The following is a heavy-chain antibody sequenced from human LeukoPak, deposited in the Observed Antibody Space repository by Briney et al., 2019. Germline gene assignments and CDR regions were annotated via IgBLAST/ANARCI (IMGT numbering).Heavy chain of an antibody. V-gene: IGHV5-51*01. CDR2: IYPGDSDT. CDR3: ARLGTAVIARFFDY. Sequence: GESLKISCKGSGYSFTSYWIAWVRQTPEKGLEWMGSIYPGDSDTRYSPSFQCQVTISADKSISTAYLQWRGLKASDTAIYYCARLGTAVIARFFDYWGQGSLVTVSS. CDR1: GYSFTSYW. J-gene: IGHJ4*02. D-gene: IGHD2-2*01.